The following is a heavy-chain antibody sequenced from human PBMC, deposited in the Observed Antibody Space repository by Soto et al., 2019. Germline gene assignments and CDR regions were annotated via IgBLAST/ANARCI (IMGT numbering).Heavy chain of an antibody. CDR3: TREVVAATPPGLPPGPETIYGMDV. V-gene: IGHV3-49*03. CDR1: GFTFGDYA. D-gene: IGHD2-15*01. Sequence: GGSLRLSCTASGFTFGDYAMSWFRQAPGKGLEWVGFIRSKAYGGTTEYAASVKGRFTISRDDSKSIAYLQMNSLKTEDTAVYYCTREVVAATPPGLPPGPETIYGMDVWGQGTTVTVSS. CDR2: IRSKAYGGTT. J-gene: IGHJ6*02.